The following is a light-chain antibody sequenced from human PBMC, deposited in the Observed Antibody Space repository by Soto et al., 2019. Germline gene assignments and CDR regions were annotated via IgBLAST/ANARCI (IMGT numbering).Light chain of an antibody. V-gene: IGKV1-5*03. Sequence: DIPMTQSPSTLSASVGDRVTITCRASQSISSWLAWYQQRPGKAPKLLIYKASSLESGVPSRFSGSGSGTEFTLTNSTLQPDCFATYYCQQYNSYWTFGQGTKVEIK. J-gene: IGKJ1*01. CDR2: KAS. CDR3: QQYNSYWT. CDR1: QSISSW.